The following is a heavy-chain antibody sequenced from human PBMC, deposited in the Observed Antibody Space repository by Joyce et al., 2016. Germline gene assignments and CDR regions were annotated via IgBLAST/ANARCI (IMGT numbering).Heavy chain of an antibody. V-gene: IGHV5-51*01. CDR1: GYTFTSKW. Sequence: EVQLVQSGAEVRKPGESLKISCKVSGYTFTSKWIGWVRQMPGKGLDWMAVIFPADSDRKYSPSCEGQVTISVDKSISTAYLQWSSLNASDTAVYYCARSPTGWSFDFWGQGTPVTVSP. D-gene: IGHD6-19*01. CDR3: ARSPTGWSFDF. J-gene: IGHJ4*02. CDR2: IFPADSDR.